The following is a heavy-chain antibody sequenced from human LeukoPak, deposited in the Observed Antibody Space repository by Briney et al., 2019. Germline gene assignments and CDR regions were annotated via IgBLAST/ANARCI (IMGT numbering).Heavy chain of an antibody. CDR2: IWYDGSNK. D-gene: IGHD2-15*01. CDR1: GFTFSSYG. Sequence: GGSLRLSCAASGFTFSSYGMPWVRQAPGRGLGWVAVIWYDGSNKYYADSVKGRFTISRDNSKNTLYLQMNSLRAEDTAVYYCARDVAATFDYWGQGTLVTVSS. V-gene: IGHV3-33*01. CDR3: ARDVAATFDY. J-gene: IGHJ4*02.